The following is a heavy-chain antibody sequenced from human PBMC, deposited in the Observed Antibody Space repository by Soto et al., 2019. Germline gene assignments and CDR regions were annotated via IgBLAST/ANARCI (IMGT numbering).Heavy chain of an antibody. Sequence: SGSHSLTCAFNGASYTGYYWSWIRQPPGKGLEWIGEINHSGSTNYNPSLKSRVTISVDTSKNQFSLKLSSVTAADTAVYYCARDRQGWGQGTLVTVS. CDR3: ARDRQG. CDR1: GASYTGYY. V-gene: IGHV4-34*01. J-gene: IGHJ4*02. CDR2: INHSGST.